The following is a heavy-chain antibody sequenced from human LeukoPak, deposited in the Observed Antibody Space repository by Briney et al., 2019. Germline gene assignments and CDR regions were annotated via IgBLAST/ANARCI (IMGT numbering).Heavy chain of an antibody. CDR3: ARGIGGARPFDY. CDR1: GGSISSYY. Sequence: PSETLSLTCTVSGGSISSYYWSWIRQPPGKGREWIGYIYYSGSTNYNPSLKSRVTISVDTSKNQFSLKLSSATAADTAVYYCARGIGGARPFDYWGQGTLVTVSS. V-gene: IGHV4-59*01. J-gene: IGHJ4*02. D-gene: IGHD1-26*01. CDR2: IYYSGST.